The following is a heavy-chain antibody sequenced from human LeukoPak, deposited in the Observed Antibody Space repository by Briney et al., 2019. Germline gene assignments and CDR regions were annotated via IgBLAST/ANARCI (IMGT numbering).Heavy chain of an antibody. CDR3: AIDSGSYSYYYYYGMDV. CDR1: GFTFSSYA. CDR2: ISGSGGST. J-gene: IGHJ6*02. V-gene: IGHV3-23*01. Sequence: PGGSLRLSCAASGFTFSSYAMTWVRQAPGKGLEWVSAISGSGGSTYYADSVKGRFTISRGNSENTLYLQMNSLRAEDTAVYYCAIDSGSYSYYYYYGMDVWGQGTTVTVSS. D-gene: IGHD1-26*01.